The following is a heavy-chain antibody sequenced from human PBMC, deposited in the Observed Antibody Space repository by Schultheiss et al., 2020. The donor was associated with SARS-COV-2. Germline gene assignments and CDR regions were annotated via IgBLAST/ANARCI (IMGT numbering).Heavy chain of an antibody. D-gene: IGHD2-15*01. V-gene: IGHV6-1*01. CDR3: ARDNCSGGSCYSLFDC. CDR1: GDSVSSHRAA. CDR2: TYYRSKWYN. J-gene: IGHJ4*02. Sequence: SETLSLTCAISGDSVSSHRAAWPLIRQSPSRGLDWLGRTYYRSKWYNDYAVSVKSRITINPDTSKNQFSLQLNSVTPEDTAVYYCARDNCSGGSCYSLFDCWGPGTLVTVSS.